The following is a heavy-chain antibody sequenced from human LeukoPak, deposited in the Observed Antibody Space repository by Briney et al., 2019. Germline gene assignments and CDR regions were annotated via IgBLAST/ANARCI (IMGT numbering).Heavy chain of an antibody. CDR3: ARENGDYPYYYYGMDV. Sequence: GGSLRLSCAASGFTFSSYAMSWIRQAPGKGLEWVSAISGSGGSTYYADSVKGRFTISRDNSKNTLYLQMNSLRAEDTAVYYCARENGDYPYYYYGMDVWGQGTTVTVSS. CDR2: ISGSGGST. D-gene: IGHD4-17*01. CDR1: GFTFSSYA. V-gene: IGHV3-23*01. J-gene: IGHJ6*02.